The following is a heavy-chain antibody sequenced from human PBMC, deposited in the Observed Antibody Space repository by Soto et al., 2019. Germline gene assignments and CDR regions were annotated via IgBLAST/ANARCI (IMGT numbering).Heavy chain of an antibody. CDR2: VNWSGGTT. V-gene: IGHV3-20*01. D-gene: IGHD3-22*01. CDR1: GFTFDEYG. CDR3: ANIGSGYSSNYYYYMDV. J-gene: IGHJ6*03. Sequence: GGSLRLSCAASGFTFDEYGMSWVRQAPGKGLEWVSGVNWSGGTTGYADSVKGRFTISRDNAKNSLYLQMHSLRAEDTALYHCANIGSGYSSNYYYYMDVWGKGTAVT.